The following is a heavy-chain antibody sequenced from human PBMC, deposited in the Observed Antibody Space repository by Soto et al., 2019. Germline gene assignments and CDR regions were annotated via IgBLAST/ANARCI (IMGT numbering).Heavy chain of an antibody. D-gene: IGHD5-12*01. Sequence: EVQLVESGGGLVKPGGSLRLSCAASGFTFSSYSMNWVRQAPGKGLEWVGRIRSKANSYATAYAASVKGRFTISRDDSKNTAYLQMNSLKTEDTAVYYCTRLDGYMFPGLDYYYGMDVWGQGTTVTVSS. CDR2: IRSKANSYAT. CDR1: GFTFSSYS. V-gene: IGHV3-73*01. J-gene: IGHJ6*02. CDR3: TRLDGYMFPGLDYYYGMDV.